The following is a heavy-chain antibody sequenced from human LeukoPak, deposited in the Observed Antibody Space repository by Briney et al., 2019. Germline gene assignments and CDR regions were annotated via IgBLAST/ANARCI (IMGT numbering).Heavy chain of an antibody. J-gene: IGHJ6*03. CDR2: INSDGSST. CDR3: ARIPDYDYVWGSYYYYYYMDV. Sequence: GGSLRLSCAASGFTFSSYWMHWVRQAPGKGLVWVSRINSDGSSTSYADSVKGRLTISRDNAKNTLYLQMNSLRAEDTAVYYCARIPDYDYVWGSYYYYYYMDVWGKGTTVTVSS. CDR1: GFTFSSYW. D-gene: IGHD3-16*01. V-gene: IGHV3-74*01.